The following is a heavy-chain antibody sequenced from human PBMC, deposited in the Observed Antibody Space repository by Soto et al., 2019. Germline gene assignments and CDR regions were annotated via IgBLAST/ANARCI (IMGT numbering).Heavy chain of an antibody. V-gene: IGHV4-39*01. CDR2: IYYSGST. Sequence: ASETLSLTCTVSGGSISSSSYYWGWIRQPPGKGLEWIGSIYYSGSTYYNPSLKSRVTISVDTSKNQFSLKLSSVTAADTAVYYCARLGMGDYFDYWGQGTLVTVSS. J-gene: IGHJ4*02. CDR1: GGSISSSSYY. CDR3: ARLGMGDYFDY. D-gene: IGHD3-10*01.